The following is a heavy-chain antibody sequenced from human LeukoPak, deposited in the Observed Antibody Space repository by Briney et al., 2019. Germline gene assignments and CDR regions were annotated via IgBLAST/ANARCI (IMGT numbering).Heavy chain of an antibody. V-gene: IGHV1-24*01. J-gene: IGHJ4*02. D-gene: IGHD5-18*01. CDR2: FDPEDGET. CDR3: ATVGYSYGIPLHY. Sequence: ASVKVSCKVSGYTLSELSMHWVRQAPGKGLEWMGGFDPEDGETIYAQKFQGRVTMTEDTSTDTAYMELSSLRSEDTAVYYCATVGYSYGIPLHYSGQGTLVTVSS. CDR1: GYTLSELS.